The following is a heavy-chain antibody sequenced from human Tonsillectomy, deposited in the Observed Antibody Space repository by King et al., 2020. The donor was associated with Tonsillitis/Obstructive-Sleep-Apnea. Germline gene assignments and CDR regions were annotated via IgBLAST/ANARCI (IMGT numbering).Heavy chain of an antibody. Sequence: VQLQQWGAGLLKPSETLSLTCAVYGGSFSGYYWTWIRQPPEKGLEWIGEINHSGSTNYNPSLKSRVTISVDTSKNQFSLSLNSVTAPDTAMYYCARGDIVVVPAVKGYYYYMDVWGKGTPVTVSS. CDR2: INHSGST. D-gene: IGHD2-2*01. CDR3: ARGDIVVVPAVKGYYYYMDV. J-gene: IGHJ6*03. V-gene: IGHV4-34*01. CDR1: GGSFSGYY.